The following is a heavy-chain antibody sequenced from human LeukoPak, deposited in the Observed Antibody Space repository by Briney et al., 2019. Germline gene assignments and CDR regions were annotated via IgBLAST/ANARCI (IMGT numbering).Heavy chain of an antibody. CDR1: GYSISSAYY. CDR3: ARDRGVRGEMDF. CDR2: ILHSGST. Sequence: SETLSLTCAVSGYSISSAYYWGWIRPPPGKVLEWIGSILHSGSTYYNPSLKSRVTISVDTSKNHFSLKLTSVTAADTAVYYCARDRGVRGEMDFWGQGTLVTVSS. J-gene: IGHJ4*02. D-gene: IGHD3-10*01. V-gene: IGHV4-38-2*02.